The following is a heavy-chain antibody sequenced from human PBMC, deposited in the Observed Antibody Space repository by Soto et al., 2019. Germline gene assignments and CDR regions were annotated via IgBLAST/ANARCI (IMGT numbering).Heavy chain of an antibody. CDR2: INYSGST. J-gene: IGHJ5*02. Sequence: PSETLSLTCTVSGGPLNTPDHYWGWIRQPPGKGLEWIGRINYSGSTYYTTSLRSRVTMFVDVSKNQFSLKLTSVTATDTAIYYCAKQFGSDPKWFDPWGQGALVTVSS. D-gene: IGHD3-16*01. CDR1: GGPLNTPDHY. V-gene: IGHV4-39*01. CDR3: AKQFGSDPKWFDP.